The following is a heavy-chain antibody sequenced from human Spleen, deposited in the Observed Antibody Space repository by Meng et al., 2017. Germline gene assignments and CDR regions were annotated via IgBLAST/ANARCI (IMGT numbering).Heavy chain of an antibody. CDR1: GFTFSNSD. D-gene: IGHD1-26*01. Sequence: EVQLVESGGGLVQPGGSLRLSCAASGFTFSNSDMNWVHQAPGKGLEWVSGVSWNGSRTHYADSVKGQSIIARDNSRNTLYLQMHSLRAEDTAVYYCAKDESSGNYVFDYWGQGTLVTVSS. CDR3: AKDESSGNYVFDY. J-gene: IGHJ4*02. V-gene: IGHV3-35*02. CDR2: VSWNGSRT.